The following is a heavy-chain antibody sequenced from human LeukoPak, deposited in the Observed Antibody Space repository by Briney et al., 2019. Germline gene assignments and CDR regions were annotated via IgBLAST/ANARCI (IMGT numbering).Heavy chain of an antibody. J-gene: IGHJ3*02. CDR3: AKDTGSSGWYRLAFDI. D-gene: IGHD6-19*01. Sequence: PGGSLRLSCAASGFTFSSYGMHWVRQAPGKGLEWVAVISYDGSNKYHADSVKGRFTISRDNSKNTLYLQMNSLRAEDTAVYYCAKDTGSSGWYRLAFDIWGQGTMVTVSS. CDR2: ISYDGSNK. CDR1: GFTFSSYG. V-gene: IGHV3-30*18.